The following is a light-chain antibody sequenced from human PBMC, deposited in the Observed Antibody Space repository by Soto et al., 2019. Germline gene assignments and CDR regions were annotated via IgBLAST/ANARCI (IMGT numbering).Light chain of an antibody. V-gene: IGKV1-9*01. CDR2: ASS. J-gene: IGKJ1*01. CDR1: QGIGSY. Sequence: IQLTQSPSSLSASVGDRVTITCRAIQGIGSYLAWYQQKPGKAPKLLIYASSALQAGVPSRFSGSGSGTDFTLTISSLQPEDFATYYCQQLNWAFGQGTKVDIK. CDR3: QQLNWA.